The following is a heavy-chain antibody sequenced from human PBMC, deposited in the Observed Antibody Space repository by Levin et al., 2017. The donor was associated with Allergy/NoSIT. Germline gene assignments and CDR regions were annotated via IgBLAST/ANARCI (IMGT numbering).Heavy chain of an antibody. CDR2: INPNSGDT. D-gene: IGHD2-8*02. CDR3: ATTTGVYPQGVFDY. CDR1: GYTFTGYY. Sequence: KISCKASGYTFTGYYMHWLRQAPGQGLEWMGRINPNSGDTNYAQKFQGRVTMTRDTSISTAYMELSMLRSDDTAMFYCATTTGVYPQGVFDYWGQGTLVTVSS. J-gene: IGHJ4*02. V-gene: IGHV1-2*06.